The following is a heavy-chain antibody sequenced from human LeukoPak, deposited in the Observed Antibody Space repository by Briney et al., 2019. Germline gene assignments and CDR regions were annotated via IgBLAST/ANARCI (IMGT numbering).Heavy chain of an antibody. Sequence: SETLSLTCTVSGYSISSGFYWGWIRQPPGKALEWIGSISHSGSTHYNSSLKSRVTISVDTSKNQLSLKLSSVTAADTAVYYCARGVGLTQGGAFDYWGQGTLVTVSS. V-gene: IGHV4-38-2*02. CDR1: GYSISSGFY. J-gene: IGHJ4*02. CDR3: ARGVGLTQGGAFDY. D-gene: IGHD3-16*01. CDR2: ISHSGST.